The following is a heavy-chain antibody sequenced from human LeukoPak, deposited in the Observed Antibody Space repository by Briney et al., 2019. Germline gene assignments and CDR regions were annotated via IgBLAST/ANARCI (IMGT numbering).Heavy chain of an antibody. CDR1: GFIFSGYS. CDR2: ISSTSGAI. CDR3: ARDRPPSRSVNDN. J-gene: IGHJ4*02. Sequence: QPGGSLRLSCAASGFIFSGYSMNWVRQAPGRGLEWVSYISSTSGAIYYADSVKGRFTISRDNAKISLYLQMNSLRAEDTAVYYCARDRPPSRSVNDNWGQGTLVTVSS. D-gene: IGHD4-17*01. V-gene: IGHV3-48*04.